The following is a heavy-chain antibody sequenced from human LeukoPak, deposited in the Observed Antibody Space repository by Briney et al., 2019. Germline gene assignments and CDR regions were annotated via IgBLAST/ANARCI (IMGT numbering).Heavy chain of an antibody. D-gene: IGHD6-13*01. CDR2: ISSSSSYI. CDR1: GFTFSSYS. Sequence: GGSLRLSCAASGFTFSSYSMNWVRQAPGKGLEWVSSISSSSSYIYYADSVKGRFTISRDNAKNSLYLQMNSLRAEDTAVYYCARGGVSQDYFDYWGQGTLATVSS. J-gene: IGHJ4*02. CDR3: ARGGVSQDYFDY. V-gene: IGHV3-21*01.